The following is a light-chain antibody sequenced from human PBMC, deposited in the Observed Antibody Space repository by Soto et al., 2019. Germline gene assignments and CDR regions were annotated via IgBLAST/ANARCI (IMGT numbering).Light chain of an antibody. Sequence: IVLTQFPGTLSLSPGERATLSCRASQGVRNSYLAWYQQKPGQAPRLLIYGASTRATGVSDRFSGSGSGRDFTLTITRLEPEDFAVYYCQQYGTSPQFTFGPGTKVDI. J-gene: IGKJ3*01. CDR1: QGVRNSY. V-gene: IGKV3-20*01. CDR2: GAS. CDR3: QQYGTSPQFT.